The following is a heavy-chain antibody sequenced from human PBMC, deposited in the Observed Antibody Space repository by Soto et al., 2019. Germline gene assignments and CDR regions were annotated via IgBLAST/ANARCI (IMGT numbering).Heavy chain of an antibody. CDR2: ISGSGGST. J-gene: IGHJ3*02. CDR3: AKDQGGTDSSSWSYDAFDI. V-gene: IGHV3-23*01. Sequence: GGSLRLSCAASGFTFSSYAMSWVRQAPGKGLEWVSAISGSGGSTYYADSVKGRFTISRDNSKNTLYLQMNSLRAEDTAVYYCAKDQGGTDSSSWSYDAFDIWGQGTMVTVSS. CDR1: GFTFSSYA. D-gene: IGHD6-13*01.